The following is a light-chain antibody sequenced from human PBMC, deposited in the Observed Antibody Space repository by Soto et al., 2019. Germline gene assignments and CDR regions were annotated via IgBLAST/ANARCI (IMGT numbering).Light chain of an antibody. J-gene: IGKJ2*01. V-gene: IGKV1-5*03. CDR2: KAS. Sequence: DIQMTQSPSTLSASVGDRVTITCRASQSISSWLAWYQQKPGKAPKLLIYKASSLESGVPSRFSGSGSGTEFTLTISSLQPDDFATYYCQQYISYPYTFGQGTKLEIK. CDR3: QQYISYPYT. CDR1: QSISSW.